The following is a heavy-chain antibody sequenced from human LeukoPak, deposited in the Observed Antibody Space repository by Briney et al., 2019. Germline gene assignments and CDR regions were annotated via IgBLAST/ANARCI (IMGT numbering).Heavy chain of an antibody. J-gene: IGHJ4*02. CDR2: IYTGGTT. V-gene: IGHV3-53*01. Sequence: GGSLRLSCAASGFTISNNYMSWVRQAPGKGLECVSFIYTGGTTYYADSVKGRFTISRDNSKNTLYLQMNSLRAEDTAVYYCARDGGAACLFWGQGTLVIVSS. D-gene: IGHD5/OR15-5a*01. CDR3: ARDGGAACLF. CDR1: GFTISNNY.